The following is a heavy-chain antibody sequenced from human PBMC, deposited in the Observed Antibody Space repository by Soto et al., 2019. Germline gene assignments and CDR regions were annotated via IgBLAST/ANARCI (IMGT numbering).Heavy chain of an antibody. J-gene: IGHJ5*02. D-gene: IGHD7-27*01. V-gene: IGHV4-30-4*01. Sequence: SETLSLTCSVSGDSISNLDYFWAWIRQPPGQALEYIGYIYKSATTYYNPSFESRVAISVDTSKSQFSLNVTSVTAADTAVYFCARGRYCLTGRCFPNRFEAWGQGALGTVSS. CDR3: ARGRYCLTGRCFPNRFEA. CDR1: GDSISNLDYF. CDR2: IYKSATT.